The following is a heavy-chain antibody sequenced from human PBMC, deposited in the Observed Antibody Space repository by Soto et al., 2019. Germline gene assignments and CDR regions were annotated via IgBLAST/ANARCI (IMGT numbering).Heavy chain of an antibody. CDR1: GGTFSSYT. CDR3: ARDSTDDSSGYPLDY. J-gene: IGHJ4*02. CDR2: IIPILDIS. D-gene: IGHD3-22*01. Sequence: QVQLVQSGAEVKKPGSSVKVSCKASGGTFSSYTLSWVRQAPGQGLEWMGRIIPILDISNYAQKFQGRVTTTADKSTSTAYMELSSLRPEDTAVYYCARDSTDDSSGYPLDYGGQGTLVTVSS. V-gene: IGHV1-69*08.